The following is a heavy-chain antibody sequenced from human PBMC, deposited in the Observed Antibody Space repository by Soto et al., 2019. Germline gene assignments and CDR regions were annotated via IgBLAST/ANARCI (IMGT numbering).Heavy chain of an antibody. CDR1: GDSVSSNSAA. D-gene: IGHD6-19*01. CDR2: TYYRSKWYN. CDR3: ARVVRSSGWYYYYCGMDV. V-gene: IGHV6-1*01. J-gene: IGHJ6*02. Sequence: RSQTLSLTCAISGDSVSSNSAAWNWIRQSPSRGLEWLGRTYYRSKWYNDYAVSVKSRITINPSKNQFSLQLNSVTPEDTAVYYCARVVRSSGWYYYYCGMDVWGQGTTGTVS.